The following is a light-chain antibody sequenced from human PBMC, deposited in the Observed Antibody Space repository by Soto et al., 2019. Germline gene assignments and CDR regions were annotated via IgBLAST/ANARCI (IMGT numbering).Light chain of an antibody. CDR2: DVS. J-gene: IGLJ1*01. CDR1: SSDVGGYNY. CDR3: SSYTTSSTPVV. V-gene: IGLV2-14*01. Sequence: QSALTQPASVSGSPGQSITISCTGTSSDVGGYNYVSWCQQHPGKAPKLMIYDVSNRPSGVSNRFSGSKSGNTDSLPISGLQAEDEADYYCSSYTTSSTPVVFGTGTKLTVL.